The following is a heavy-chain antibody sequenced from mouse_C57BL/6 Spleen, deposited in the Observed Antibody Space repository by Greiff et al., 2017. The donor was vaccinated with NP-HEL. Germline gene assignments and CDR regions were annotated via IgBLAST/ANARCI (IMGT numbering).Heavy chain of an antibody. Sequence: VKLQESGAELVRPGASVTLSCKASGYTFTDYEMHWVKQTPVHGLEWIGAIDPETGGTAYNQKFKGKAILTADKSSSTAYMELRSLTSEDSAVYYCTKGDYDVTYAMDYWGQGTSVTVSS. CDR3: TKGDYDVTYAMDY. V-gene: IGHV1-15*01. J-gene: IGHJ4*01. CDR1: GYTFTDYE. CDR2: IDPETGGT. D-gene: IGHD2-4*01.